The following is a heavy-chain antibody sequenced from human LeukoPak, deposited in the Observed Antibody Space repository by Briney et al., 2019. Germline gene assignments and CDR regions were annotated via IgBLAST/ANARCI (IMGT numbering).Heavy chain of an antibody. Sequence: PSETLSLTCTVSGGSISSYYWSWIRQPAGKGLEWIGRIYTSGSTNYNPSLKSRVTMSVDTSKNQFSLKLSSVTAADTAVYYCARGWTVTNVDWFDPWGQATLVTVSS. V-gene: IGHV4-4*07. J-gene: IGHJ5*02. CDR3: ARGWTVTNVDWFDP. CDR1: GGSISSYY. CDR2: IYTSGST. D-gene: IGHD4-17*01.